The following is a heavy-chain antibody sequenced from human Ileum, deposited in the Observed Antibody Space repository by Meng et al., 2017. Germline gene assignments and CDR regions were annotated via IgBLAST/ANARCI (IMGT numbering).Heavy chain of an antibody. J-gene: IGHJ4*02. CDR3: ASLRYNWNYSADY. D-gene: IGHD1-7*01. CDR1: GGYISSSNW. CDR2: IYHSGST. V-gene: IGHV4-4*02. Sequence: ALVRPSGALSLPCSGSGGYISSSNWWSWVRQPPGKGLEWIGEIYHSGSTNYNPSLKSRVTISVDKSKNQFSLKLSSVTAADTAVYYCASLRYNWNYSADYWGQGTLVTVSS.